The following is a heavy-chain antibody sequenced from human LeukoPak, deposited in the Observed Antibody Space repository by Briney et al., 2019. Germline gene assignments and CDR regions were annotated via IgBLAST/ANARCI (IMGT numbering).Heavy chain of an antibody. J-gene: IGHJ4*02. V-gene: IGHV1-24*01. CDR2: FDPEDGET. CDR1: GYTLTELS. Sequence: ASVKVSCKVSGYTLTELSMHWVRQAPGKGLEWMGGFDPEDGETIYAQKFQGRVTMTEDTSTDTAYMELSSLRSEDTAVYYRATGNYYGSGSYYTLGYWGQGTLVTVSS. CDR3: ATGNYYGSGSYYTLGY. D-gene: IGHD3-10*01.